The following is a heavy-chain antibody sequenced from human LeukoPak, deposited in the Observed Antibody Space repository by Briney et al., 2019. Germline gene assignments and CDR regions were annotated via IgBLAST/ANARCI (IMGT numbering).Heavy chain of an antibody. CDR1: GFTFSSYS. CDR2: ISSSSSYI. D-gene: IGHD5-12*01. Sequence: GGSLRLSCAASGFTFSSYSMNWVRQAPGKGLEWVSSISSSSSYIYYADSVKGRFTIFRDNAKNSLYLQMNSLRAEDTAVYYCARDNDIVVSYGMDVWGQGTTVTVSS. J-gene: IGHJ6*02. CDR3: ARDNDIVVSYGMDV. V-gene: IGHV3-21*01.